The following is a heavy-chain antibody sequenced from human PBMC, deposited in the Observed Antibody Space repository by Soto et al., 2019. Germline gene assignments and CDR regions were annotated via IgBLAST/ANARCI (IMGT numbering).Heavy chain of an antibody. CDR1: GYTFTSYA. V-gene: IGHV1-18*01. Sequence: ASVKVSCKASGYTFTSYAMNWVRQAPGQRLEWMGWISAYNGNTNYAQKLQGRVTMTTDTSTSTAYMELRSLRSDDTAVYYCAPHTLDTGMPSGYWGQGTLVTVSS. CDR3: APHTLDTGMPSGY. CDR2: ISAYNGNT. D-gene: IGHD5-18*01. J-gene: IGHJ4*02.